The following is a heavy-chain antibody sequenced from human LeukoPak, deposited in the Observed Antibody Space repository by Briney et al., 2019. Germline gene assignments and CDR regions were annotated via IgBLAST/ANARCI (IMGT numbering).Heavy chain of an antibody. D-gene: IGHD3-9*01. CDR3: ARALSLVVTLVIGY. CDR2: IDPNSGGT. Sequence: ASVKVSCKASGYTFTGYYMHWVRQAPGQGLEWTGWIDPNSGGTNYAQKFQGRVTMTRDTSISTAYMELSRLRSDDTAVYYCARALSLVVTLVIGYWGQGTLVTVSS. V-gene: IGHV1-2*02. CDR1: GYTFTGYY. J-gene: IGHJ4*02.